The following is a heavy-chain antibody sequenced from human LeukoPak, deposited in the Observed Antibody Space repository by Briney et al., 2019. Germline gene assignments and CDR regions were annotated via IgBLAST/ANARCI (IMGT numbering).Heavy chain of an antibody. J-gene: IGHJ4*02. Sequence: KPGGSLRLSCAASGFTFSSYSMNWVRQAPGKGLEWVSSISSSSNYIYYADSVKGRFTISRDNAKNSLYLQMNSLRAEDTAVYYCARGGLDLSSSDYWVQGTLVTVSS. CDR1: GFTFSSYS. CDR2: ISSSSNYI. CDR3: ARGGLDLSSSDY. D-gene: IGHD6-6*01. V-gene: IGHV3-21*01.